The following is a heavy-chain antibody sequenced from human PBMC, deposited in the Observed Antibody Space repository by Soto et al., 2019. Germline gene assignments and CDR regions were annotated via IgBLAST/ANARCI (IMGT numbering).Heavy chain of an antibody. V-gene: IGHV4-31*02. J-gene: IGHJ6*02. CDR2: IYYSGST. D-gene: IGHD3-16*01. CDR1: GGSISSGGYY. Sequence: ASETLSLTCTVSGGSISSGGYYWSWIRQHPGKGLEWIGYIYYSGSTYYNPSLKSRVTISVDTSKNQFSLKLSSVTAADTAVYYCARMSFGLDYYYYGMDVWGQGTTVTVSS. CDR3: ARMSFGLDYYYYGMDV.